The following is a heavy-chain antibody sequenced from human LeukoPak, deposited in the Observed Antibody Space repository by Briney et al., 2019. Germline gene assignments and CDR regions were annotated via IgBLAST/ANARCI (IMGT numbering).Heavy chain of an antibody. CDR1: GFTFSSYG. CDR3: ARDPGDGNYYYYYYMDV. V-gene: IGHV3-23*01. CDR2: ISAISGST. D-gene: IGHD3-16*01. Sequence: GGTLRLSCAASGFTFSSYGMSWVRQAPGKGLEWVSTISAISGSTYFADSVKGRFTISRDNSKNTLYLQTNSLRADDTAVYYCARDPGDGNYYYYYYMDVWGKGTTVTVSS. J-gene: IGHJ6*03.